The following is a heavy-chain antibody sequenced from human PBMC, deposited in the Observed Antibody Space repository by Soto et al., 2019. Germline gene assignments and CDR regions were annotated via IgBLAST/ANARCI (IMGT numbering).Heavy chain of an antibody. CDR1: GFSLTTSGVG. D-gene: IGHD1-26*01. CDR2: IYWDDDK. J-gene: IGHJ5*02. V-gene: IGHV2-5*02. Sequence: QITLKESGPTLVKPTQTLTLTCTFSGFSLTTSGVGVGWIRQPPGKALEYLALIYWDDDKRYSPSLRNRLSVTKXXSXNXXVLTMTNMDPVDTATYYCAHRLEYSGTWEVGWFDPWGQGTLVTVSS. CDR3: AHRLEYSGTWEVGWFDP.